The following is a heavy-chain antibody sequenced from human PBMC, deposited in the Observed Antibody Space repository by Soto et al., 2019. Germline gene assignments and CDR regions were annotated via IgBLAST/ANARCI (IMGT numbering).Heavy chain of an antibody. CDR3: VRDISPNNFASGSYTY. CDR1: GLPFSAYY. Sequence: QVHLVESGGGLVKPGGSLRLSCAASGLPFSAYYMNWIRQAPGKGLEWVSNISSSSIYTNYADSVKGRFTISRDNAKNSLYLQMNSLRPEDTAVYYCVRDISPNNFASGSYTYWGQGILVTVSS. J-gene: IGHJ4*02. V-gene: IGHV3-11*06. D-gene: IGHD3-10*01. CDR2: ISSSSIYT.